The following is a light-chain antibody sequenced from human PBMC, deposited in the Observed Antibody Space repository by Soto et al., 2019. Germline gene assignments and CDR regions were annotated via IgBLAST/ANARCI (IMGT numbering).Light chain of an antibody. Sequence: EIVLTQSPGTLSLSPGERATLSCRARQTFDSSFLAWYQQKPGQAPRLLIYGASSRASGIPDRFSGSGSGTDFSLTISRLEPEDFAVYYCQQYSSSSYTFGQGTKLEI. CDR2: GAS. CDR3: QQYSSSSYT. CDR1: QTFDSSF. J-gene: IGKJ2*01. V-gene: IGKV3-20*01.